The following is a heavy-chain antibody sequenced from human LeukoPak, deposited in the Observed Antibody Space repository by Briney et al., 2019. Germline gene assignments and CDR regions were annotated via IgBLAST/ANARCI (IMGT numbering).Heavy chain of an antibody. J-gene: IGHJ5*02. Sequence: ASVKVSCRASGYTFTGYYMHWVRQAPGQGLEWMGWINPNSGGTNYAQKFQGRVTMTRDTSISTAYMELSRLRSDDTAVYYCARDRAIAAAGYNWFDHWGQGTLVTVSS. CDR3: ARDRAIAAAGYNWFDH. D-gene: IGHD6-13*01. CDR1: GYTFTGYY. CDR2: INPNSGGT. V-gene: IGHV1-2*02.